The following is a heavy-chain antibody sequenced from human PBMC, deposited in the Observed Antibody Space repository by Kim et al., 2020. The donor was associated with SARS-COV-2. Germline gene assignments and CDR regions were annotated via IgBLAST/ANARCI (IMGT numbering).Heavy chain of an antibody. D-gene: IGHD2-2*01. J-gene: IGHJ4*02. CDR3: AREGRHCSGTACYLFDY. CDR1: GFIFSTYA. CDR2: ISSNGADP. V-gene: IGHV3-64*02. Sequence: GGSLRLSCAASGFIFSTYAMHWVRQAPGKGPEYVSAISSNGADPYYADSVKGRFTISRDNSKNMLYLQMGSLRAEDMAVYNCAREGRHCSGTACYLFDYWGQGTLVTVSS.